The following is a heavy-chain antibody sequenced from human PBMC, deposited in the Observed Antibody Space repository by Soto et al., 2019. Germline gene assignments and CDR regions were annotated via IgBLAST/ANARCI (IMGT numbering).Heavy chain of an antibody. V-gene: IGHV1-69*01. CDR2: IIPIFGTA. Sequence: QVQLVQSGAEVKKPGSSVKVSCKASGGTFSSYAISWVRQAPGQGLEWMGGIIPIFGTANYAQKVQGRVTIPADESTSTAYMGLSSLRSEDTAVYYCARGYSLNSCPDYWGQGTLVTVSS. D-gene: IGHD2-15*01. J-gene: IGHJ4*02. CDR1: GGTFSSYA. CDR3: ARGYSLNSCPDY.